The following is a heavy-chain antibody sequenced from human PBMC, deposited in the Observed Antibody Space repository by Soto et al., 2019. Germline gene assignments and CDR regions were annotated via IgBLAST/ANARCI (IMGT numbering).Heavy chain of an antibody. D-gene: IGHD5-12*01. CDR2: ISSSSSYI. V-gene: IGHV3-21*01. J-gene: IGHJ5*02. Sequence: GGSLRLSCAASGFTFSSYSMNWVRQAPGKGLEWVSSISSSSSYIYYADSVKGRFTISRDNAKNSLYLQMNSLRAEDTAVYYCARTRLRLTNNCFDPWGQGTLVTVSS. CDR3: ARTRLRLTNNCFDP. CDR1: GFTFSSYS.